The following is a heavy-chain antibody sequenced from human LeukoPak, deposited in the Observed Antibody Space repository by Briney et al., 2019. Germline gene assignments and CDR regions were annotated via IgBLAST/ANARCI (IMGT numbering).Heavy chain of an antibody. Sequence: PGGSLRLSCAASGFTFGDYTMHWVRQAPGKGLEWVSLISWDGGSTYYADSVKGRFTISRDNSKNSLYLQMNSLRTEDTALYYCAKDMAGYCTNGVCQGGFDYWGQGTLVTVSS. V-gene: IGHV3-43*01. CDR3: AKDMAGYCTNGVCQGGFDY. CDR1: GFTFGDYT. J-gene: IGHJ4*02. D-gene: IGHD2-8*01. CDR2: ISWDGGST.